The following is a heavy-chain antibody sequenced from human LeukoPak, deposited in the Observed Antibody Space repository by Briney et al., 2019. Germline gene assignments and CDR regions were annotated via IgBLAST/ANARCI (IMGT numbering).Heavy chain of an antibody. Sequence: GESLKISCKGSGYSFTSYWISWVRQMPGKGLEWMGRIDPSDSYTNYSPSFHGHVTISADKSISTAYLQWSSLKASDTAMYYCAGIIAAADHNWFDPWGQGTLVTVSS. V-gene: IGHV5-10-1*01. D-gene: IGHD6-13*01. CDR1: GYSFTSYW. CDR3: AGIIAAADHNWFDP. CDR2: IDPSDSYT. J-gene: IGHJ5*02.